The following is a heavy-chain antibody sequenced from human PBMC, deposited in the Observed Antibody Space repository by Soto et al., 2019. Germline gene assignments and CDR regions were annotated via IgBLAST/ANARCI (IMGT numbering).Heavy chain of an antibody. CDR1: GGTFSSYA. D-gene: IGHD5-12*01. CDR3: AGGSRDGYNFYAFDI. CDR2: IIPIFGTA. Sequence: VSCKASGGTFSSYAISWVRQAPGQGLEWMGGIIPIFGTANYAQKFQGRVTITADESTSTAYMELSSLRSEDTAVYYCAGGSRDGYNFYAFDIWGQGTMVTVSS. J-gene: IGHJ3*02. V-gene: IGHV1-69*01.